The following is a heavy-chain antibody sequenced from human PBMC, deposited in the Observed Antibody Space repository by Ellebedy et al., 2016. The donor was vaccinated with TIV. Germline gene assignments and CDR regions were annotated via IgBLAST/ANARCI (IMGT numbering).Heavy chain of an antibody. D-gene: IGHD4-17*01. CDR3: AKLPYGVPYFDY. V-gene: IGHV3-48*01. Sequence: GESLKISCGASGFRFYSYLMHWVRQAPGKGLEWIAYINTSSTTTHYTDSVRGRFTISRDNSKNTLYLQMNSLRAEDTAVYYCAKLPYGVPYFDYWGQGTLVTVSS. J-gene: IGHJ4*02. CDR2: INTSSTTT. CDR1: GFRFYSYL.